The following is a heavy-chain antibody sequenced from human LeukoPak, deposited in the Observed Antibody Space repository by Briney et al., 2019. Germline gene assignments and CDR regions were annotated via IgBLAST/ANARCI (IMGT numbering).Heavy chain of an antibody. D-gene: IGHD3-16*01. CDR2: IYPGDSDI. V-gene: IGHV5-51*01. CDR3: ARRSSSGGYYFDY. Sequence: TRGEPLKISCKGSGSSFSSYWIGWVRQLPGKGPEWMVIIYPGDSDIKYSPSFEGQVTISADKSSSTPYLQWSSLKASDTAMYYCARRSSSGGYYFDYWGQGTLVTVSS. CDR1: GSSFSSYW. J-gene: IGHJ4*02.